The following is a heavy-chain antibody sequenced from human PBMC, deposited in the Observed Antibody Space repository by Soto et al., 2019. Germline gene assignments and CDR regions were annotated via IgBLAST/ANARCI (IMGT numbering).Heavy chain of an antibody. D-gene: IGHD1-26*01. Sequence: GGSLRLSCAASGFTFSSYAMSWVRQAPGKGLEWVSAISGSGGSTYYADSVKGRFTISRDNSKNTLYLQMNSLRAEDTAVYYCAKLGSGSYAYYYGMDVWGQGTTVTVSS. V-gene: IGHV3-23*01. CDR1: GFTFSSYA. CDR2: ISGSGGST. J-gene: IGHJ6*02. CDR3: AKLGSGSYAYYYGMDV.